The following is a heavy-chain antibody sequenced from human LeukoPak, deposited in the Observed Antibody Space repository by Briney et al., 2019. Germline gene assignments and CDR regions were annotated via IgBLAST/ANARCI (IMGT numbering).Heavy chain of an antibody. CDR2: ISSSSSYI. V-gene: IGHV3-21*01. Sequence: KAGGSLRLSCAASGFTFSSYSMNWVRQAPGKGLEWVSSISSSSSYIYYADSVKGRFTISRDNAKKSLYLQMNSLRAEDTAVYYCARDILTGFSDYWGQGTLVTVSS. CDR1: GFTFSSYS. J-gene: IGHJ4*02. CDR3: ARDILTGFSDY. D-gene: IGHD3-9*01.